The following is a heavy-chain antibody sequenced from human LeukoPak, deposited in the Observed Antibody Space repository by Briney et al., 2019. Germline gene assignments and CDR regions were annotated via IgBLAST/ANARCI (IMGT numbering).Heavy chain of an antibody. V-gene: IGHV3-23*01. Sequence: GGSLRLSCAASGFTFSSYAMSWVRQAPGKGLEWVSAISGGGDATYYADSVKGRFTISRDNSKNTLYLQMNSLRAEDTAVYYCAKDYYGSGSPEYFQHWGQGTLVTVSS. D-gene: IGHD3-10*01. J-gene: IGHJ1*01. CDR2: ISGGGDAT. CDR3: AKDYYGSGSPEYFQH. CDR1: GFTFSSYA.